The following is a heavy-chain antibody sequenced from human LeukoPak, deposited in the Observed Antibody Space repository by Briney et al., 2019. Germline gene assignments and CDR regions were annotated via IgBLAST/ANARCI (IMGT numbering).Heavy chain of an antibody. CDR3: ARDPRPYYYGSGDRTGRTFDY. V-gene: IGHV3-11*01. D-gene: IGHD3-10*01. CDR1: GFTFSDYY. J-gene: IGHJ4*02. Sequence: GGSLRLSCAASGFTFSDYYMSWIRQAPGKGLEWVSYISSSGSTIYYADSVKGRFTISRDNAKNSLYLQMNSLRAEDTAVYYCARDPRPYYYGSGDRTGRTFDYWGQGTLVTVSS. CDR2: ISSSGSTI.